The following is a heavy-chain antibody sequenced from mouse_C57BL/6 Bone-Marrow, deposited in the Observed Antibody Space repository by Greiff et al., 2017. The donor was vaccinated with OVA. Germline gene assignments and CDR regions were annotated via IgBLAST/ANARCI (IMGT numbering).Heavy chain of an antibody. Sequence: VQLQQSGPELVKPGASVKLSCKASGYSFTSYDINWVKPRTGQGLEWIGWIDPRDGSTKYNEKFKGKATLTVDTSSSTAYMELHSLTSEDSAVYVCSSYYHGSSSDYWGQGTTLTVSS. CDR3: SSYYHGSSSDY. CDR1: GYSFTSYD. D-gene: IGHD1-1*01. CDR2: IDPRDGST. V-gene: IGHV1-85*01. J-gene: IGHJ2*01.